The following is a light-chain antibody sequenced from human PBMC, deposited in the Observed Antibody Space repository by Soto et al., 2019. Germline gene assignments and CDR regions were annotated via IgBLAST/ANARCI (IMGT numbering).Light chain of an antibody. V-gene: IGKV3-15*01. Sequence: EIVMPQSPATLSVSTGERATLSCRASQSVSSDLAWYQHKPGQAPRLLIYGASTRATGIPARFSGRGSGTEFTLTISSLHSVDFAVYYCQQYDNWPQTFGQGTKVDIK. CDR3: QQYDNWPQT. CDR2: GAS. J-gene: IGKJ1*01. CDR1: QSVSSD.